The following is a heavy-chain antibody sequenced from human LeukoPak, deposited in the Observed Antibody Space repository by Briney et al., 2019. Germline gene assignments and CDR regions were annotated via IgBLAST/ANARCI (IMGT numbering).Heavy chain of an antibody. V-gene: IGHV3-23*01. CDR3: AKEMTYYYDSSGPLDY. J-gene: IGHJ4*02. CDR1: GFTFSSYA. CDR2: ISGSGGST. D-gene: IGHD3-22*01. Sequence: GSLRLSCSASGFTFSSYAMSWVRQAPGKGLEWVSAISGSGGSTYYADSVKGRFTISRDNSKNTLYLQMNSLRAEDTAVYYCAKEMTYYYDSSGPLDYWGQGTLVTVSS.